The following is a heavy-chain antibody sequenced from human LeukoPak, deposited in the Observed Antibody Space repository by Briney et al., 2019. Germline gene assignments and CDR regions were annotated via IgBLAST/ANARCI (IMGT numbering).Heavy chain of an antibody. CDR2: ISGSGGST. CDR1: GFTFSSYA. Sequence: GGSLRLSCAASGFTFSSYAMSWVRPAPGKGLEWVSAISGSGGSTYYADSVKGRFTISRDNSKNTLYLQVNSLRAEDTAVYYCAKDLEPYTAVAGRGGQGTLVTVSS. CDR3: AKDLEPYTAVAGR. J-gene: IGHJ4*02. V-gene: IGHV3-23*01. D-gene: IGHD6-19*01.